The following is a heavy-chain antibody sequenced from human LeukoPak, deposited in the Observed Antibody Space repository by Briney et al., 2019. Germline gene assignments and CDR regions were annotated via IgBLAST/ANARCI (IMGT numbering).Heavy chain of an antibody. J-gene: IGHJ4*02. CDR1: GGSISSGGYY. CDR2: IYHSGST. V-gene: IGHV4-30-2*02. CDR3: ASGGDYFDY. Sequence: SETLSLTCTVSGGSISSGGYYWSWIRQPPGKGLEWIGYIYHSGSTYYNPSLKSRVTISVDRSKNQFSLKLSSVTAADTAVYYCASGGDYFDYWGQGTLVTVSS. D-gene: IGHD3-16*01.